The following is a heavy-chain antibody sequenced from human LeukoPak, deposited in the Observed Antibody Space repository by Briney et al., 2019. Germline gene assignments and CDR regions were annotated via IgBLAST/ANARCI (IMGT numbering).Heavy chain of an antibody. CDR2: ISYSGST. J-gene: IGHJ4*02. Sequence: SETLSLTCTVSGGSISSHYWNWIRQPPGKGLEWIGYISYSGSTNYNPSLKSRVTISIDSSKNQFSLKLSSVTAADTAVYYCARDRLAAGNFDYWGQGTLVTVSS. CDR3: ARDRLAAGNFDY. V-gene: IGHV4-59*11. D-gene: IGHD6-25*01. CDR1: GGSISSHY.